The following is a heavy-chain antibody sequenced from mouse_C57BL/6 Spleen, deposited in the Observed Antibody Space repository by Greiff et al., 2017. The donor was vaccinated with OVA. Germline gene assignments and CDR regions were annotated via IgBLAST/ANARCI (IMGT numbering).Heavy chain of an antibody. CDR3: ARSTGVYYFDY. J-gene: IGHJ2*01. CDR2: IDPSDSET. V-gene: IGHV1-52*01. Sequence: VQLQQPGAELVRPGSSVKLSCKASGYTFTSYWMHWVKQRPIQGLECIGNIDPSDSETHYNQKFKDKATLTVDKSSSTAYMQLSSLTSEDSAVYYCARSTGVYYFDYWGQGTTLTVSS. D-gene: IGHD4-1*01. CDR1: GYTFTSYW.